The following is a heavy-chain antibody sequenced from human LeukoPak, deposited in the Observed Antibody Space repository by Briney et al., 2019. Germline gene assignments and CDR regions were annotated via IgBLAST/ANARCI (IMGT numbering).Heavy chain of an antibody. CDR1: VGSISTGASY. J-gene: IGHJ4*02. CDR3: ARHSMAHYDSHVSRPHFDY. D-gene: IGHD3-22*01. CDR2: IYYSGST. V-gene: IGHV4-39*01. Sequence: SETLSLTCTVSVGSISTGASYWAWIRQPPGKGLEWIGSIYYSGSTSYNPSLKSRVTISVDTTNNKFSLRLSSVTAADTAVYYCARHSMAHYDSHVSRPHFDYWGQGTLVSVSS.